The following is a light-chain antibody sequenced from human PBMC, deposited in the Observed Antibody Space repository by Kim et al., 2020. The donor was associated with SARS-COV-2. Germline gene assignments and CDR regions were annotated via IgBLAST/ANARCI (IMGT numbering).Light chain of an antibody. Sequence: SPGESATLSCRASQSINRDFLAWYQQKPGQAPRLLVHSASTRATGIADRFSGSGSGTDFTLTISRLEPEDFAVYFCHQYGSSPRTFGQGTKLEIK. V-gene: IGKV3-20*01. CDR2: SAS. CDR1: QSINRDF. J-gene: IGKJ2*01. CDR3: HQYGSSPRT.